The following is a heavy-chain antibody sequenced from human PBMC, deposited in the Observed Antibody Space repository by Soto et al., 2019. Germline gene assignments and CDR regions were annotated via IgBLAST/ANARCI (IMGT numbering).Heavy chain of an antibody. CDR3: ARDWGSWYDRRYYYYYYMDV. CDR1: GFTFSSYS. D-gene: IGHD6-13*01. J-gene: IGHJ6*03. CDR2: ISSSSSTI. V-gene: IGHV3-48*01. Sequence: HPGGSLRLSCAASGFTFSSYSMNWVRQAPGKGLEWVSYISSSSSTIYYADSVKGRFTISRDNAKNSLYLQMNSLRAEDTAVYYCARDWGSWYDRRYYYYYYMDVWGKGTTVTVSS.